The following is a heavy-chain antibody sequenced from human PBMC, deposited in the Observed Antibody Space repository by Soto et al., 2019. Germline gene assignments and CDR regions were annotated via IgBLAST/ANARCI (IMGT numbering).Heavy chain of an antibody. V-gene: IGHV1-18*01. CDR3: ARDGGRGAYDFWSGYRYYYYYMDV. CDR1: GYTFTSYG. J-gene: IGHJ6*03. D-gene: IGHD3-3*01. Sequence: ASVKVSCKASGYTFTSYGISWVRQAPGQGLEWMGWISAYNGNTNYAQKLQGRVTMTTDTSTSTAYMELRGLRSDDTAVYYCARDGGRGAYDFWSGYRYYYYYMDVWGKGTTVTVSS. CDR2: ISAYNGNT.